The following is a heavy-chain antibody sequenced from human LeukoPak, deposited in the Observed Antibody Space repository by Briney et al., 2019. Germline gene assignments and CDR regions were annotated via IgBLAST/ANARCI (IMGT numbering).Heavy chain of an antibody. V-gene: IGHV1-2*02. D-gene: IGHD6-13*01. J-gene: IGHJ4*02. CDR2: MNPNSGGT. CDR1: GYTFTSYD. CDR3: ARDHKSSSWYSD. Sequence: ASVKVSCKASGYTFTSYDINWVRQATGQGLEWMGWMNPNSGGTNYAQKFQGRVTMTRDTSISTAYMELSRLRSDDTAVYYCARDHKSSSWYSDWGQGTLVTVSS.